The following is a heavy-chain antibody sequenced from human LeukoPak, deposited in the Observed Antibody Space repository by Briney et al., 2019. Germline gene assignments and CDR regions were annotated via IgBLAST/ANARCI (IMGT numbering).Heavy chain of an antibody. Sequence: GGSLRLSCAASGFTFSSYWMSWVRQAPGRGLEWVANINGGGGGKYYVDSVKGRFTISRDNAKNSLYLQMNSLRAEDTAVYYCATSRDVSLWFGELYWGQGTLVTVSS. D-gene: IGHD3-10*01. CDR3: ATSRDVSLWFGELY. CDR2: INGGGGGK. V-gene: IGHV3-7*01. J-gene: IGHJ4*02. CDR1: GFTFSSYW.